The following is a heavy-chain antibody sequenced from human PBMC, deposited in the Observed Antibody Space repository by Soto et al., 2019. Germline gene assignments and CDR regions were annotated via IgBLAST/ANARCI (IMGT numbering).Heavy chain of an antibody. J-gene: IGHJ5*02. V-gene: IGHV1-69*06. CDR3: ARSPPIRSAFDP. D-gene: IGHD3-3*01. CDR1: GGTFSSYA. Sequence: SVKVSCKASGGTFSSYAISWVRQAPGQGLEWMGGIIPIFGTANYAQKFQGRVTITADKSTSTAYMELSSLRSEDTAVYYCARSPPIRSAFDPWGQGTLVTVSS. CDR2: IIPIFGTA.